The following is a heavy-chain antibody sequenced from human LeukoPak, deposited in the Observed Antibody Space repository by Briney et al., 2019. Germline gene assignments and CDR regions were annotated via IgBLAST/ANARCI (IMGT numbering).Heavy chain of an antibody. V-gene: IGHV3-9*01. J-gene: IGHJ6*03. D-gene: IGHD6-6*01. Sequence: GGSLRLSCAASGFTFDDYAMHWVRQAPGKGLEWVSGISWNSGSIGYADSLKGRFTISRDNAKNSLYLQMNSLRAEDTAVYYCARDGAARLLRYYYYLDVWGKGTTVTVSS. CDR2: ISWNSGSI. CDR1: GFTFDDYA. CDR3: ARDGAARLLRYYYYLDV.